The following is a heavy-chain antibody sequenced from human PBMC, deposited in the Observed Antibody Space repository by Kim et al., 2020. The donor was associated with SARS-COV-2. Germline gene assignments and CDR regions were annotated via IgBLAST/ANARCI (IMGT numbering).Heavy chain of an antibody. V-gene: IGHV5-10-1*01. D-gene: IGHD5-18*01. CDR3: ARVRGVDTATNYYYYGMDV. Sequence: GESLKISCKGSGYSFTSYWISWVRQMPGKGLEWMGRIDPSDSYTNYSPSFQGHVTISADKSISTAYLQWSSLKASDTAMYYCARVRGVDTATNYYYYGMDVWGQGTTVTVSS. J-gene: IGHJ6*02. CDR1: GYSFTSYW. CDR2: IDPSDSYT.